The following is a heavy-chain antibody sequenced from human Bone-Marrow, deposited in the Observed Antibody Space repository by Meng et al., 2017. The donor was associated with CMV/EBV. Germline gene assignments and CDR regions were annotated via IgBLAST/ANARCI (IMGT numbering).Heavy chain of an antibody. CDR1: GFTFSDYY. J-gene: IGHJ6*02. CDR2: ISSSSSYI. D-gene: IGHD2-2*01. CDR3: ARTGRYCSSTSCYHYYYYGMDV. V-gene: IGHV3-11*06. Sequence: GESLKISCAASGFTFSDYYMSWIRQAPGKGLEWVSSISSSSSYIYYADSVKGRFTISRDNSKNTLYLQMNSLRAEDTAVHYCARTGRYCSSTSCYHYYYYGMDVWGQGTTVTVSS.